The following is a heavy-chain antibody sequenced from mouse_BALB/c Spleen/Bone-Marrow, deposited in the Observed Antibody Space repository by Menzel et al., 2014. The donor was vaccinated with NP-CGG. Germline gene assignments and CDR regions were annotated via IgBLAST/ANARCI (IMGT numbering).Heavy chain of an antibody. CDR2: IDPSDSET. V-gene: IGHV1-69*02. J-gene: IGHJ2*01. Sequence: QVQLQQPGAELVKPGAPVKLSCKASRYTFTSYWMNWVKQRPGRGLEWIGRIDPSDSETHYNQNFKDKATLTVDKSSSTAYIQLSSLTSEDSAVYYCAYGNYERYLLDCWGQGTTLTVSS. CDR1: RYTFTSYW. CDR3: AYGNYERYLLDC. D-gene: IGHD2-1*01.